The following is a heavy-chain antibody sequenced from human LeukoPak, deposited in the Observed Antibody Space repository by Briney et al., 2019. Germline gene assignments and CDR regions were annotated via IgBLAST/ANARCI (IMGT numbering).Heavy chain of an antibody. D-gene: IGHD3-22*01. CDR3: ARDPSGMIVVVRNWFDP. J-gene: IGHJ5*02. CDR2: ISYDGSNK. V-gene: IGHV3-30*04. CDR1: GFTFSSYA. Sequence: QPGGSLRLSCAASGFTFSSYAMHWVRQAPGKGLEWVAVISYDGSNKYYADSVKGRFTISRDNSKNTLYLQMNSLRAEDTAVYYCARDPSGMIVVVRNWFDPWGQGTLVTVSS.